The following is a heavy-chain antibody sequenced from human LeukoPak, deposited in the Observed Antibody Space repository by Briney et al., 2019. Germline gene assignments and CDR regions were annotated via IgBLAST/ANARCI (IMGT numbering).Heavy chain of an antibody. V-gene: IGHV4-34*01. D-gene: IGHD2-15*01. Sequence: SETLSLTCAVYGGSFSGYYWAWIRQPPGKGLEWIGSIHYSGSTYYNPSLQSRVTISIDTSKNQFSLKLRFVTAADTAVYYCARVRCSGGSCPYYYYYYYMDVWGKGTTVTVSS. CDR1: GGSFSGYY. CDR3: ARVRCSGGSCPYYYYYYYMDV. J-gene: IGHJ6*03. CDR2: IHYSGST.